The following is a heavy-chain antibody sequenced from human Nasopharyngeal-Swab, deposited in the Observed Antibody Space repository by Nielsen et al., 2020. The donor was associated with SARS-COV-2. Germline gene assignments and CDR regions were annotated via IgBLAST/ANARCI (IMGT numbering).Heavy chain of an antibody. J-gene: IGHJ4*02. Sequence: GRSLRLSCAASGFTFSSYSVHWVRQAPGEGRGWVAVISYEGSNKYYADSVKGRFTISRDNSKNTLYLQMNSLRAEDTAVYYCARDLDLYCGGDCSTWGGLDYWGQGTLVTVSS. CDR3: ARDLDLYCGGDCSTWGGLDY. D-gene: IGHD2-21*02. CDR2: ISYEGSNK. CDR1: GFTFSSYS. V-gene: IGHV3-30-3*01.